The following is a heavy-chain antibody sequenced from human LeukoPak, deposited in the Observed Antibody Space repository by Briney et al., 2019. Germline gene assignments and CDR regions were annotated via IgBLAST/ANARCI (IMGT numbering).Heavy chain of an antibody. CDR1: GFTVISYE. CDR2: ISSSGNSI. CDR3: ARALPSSYYYFDY. V-gene: IGHV3-48*03. Sequence: GGSLRLSCAASGFTVISYEMNWVRQAPGKGLEWVSYISSSGNSIFYADSVKGRFTISRDNAKNSLYLQMNSLRAEDTAVYYCARALPSSYYYFDYWGQGTLVTVPS. D-gene: IGHD6-13*01. J-gene: IGHJ4*02.